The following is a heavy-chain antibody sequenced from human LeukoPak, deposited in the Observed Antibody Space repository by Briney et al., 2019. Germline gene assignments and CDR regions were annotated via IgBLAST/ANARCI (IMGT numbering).Heavy chain of an antibody. CDR3: ARIITMIRGERSGYFAS. J-gene: IGHJ4*02. V-gene: IGHV4-38-2*01. CDR2: LYHSGST. Sequence: PSETLSLTCAVSGYGISSDYYWGWIRQPPGKGLEWMASLYHSGSTYYNPSLKNRVTISVDTSKSQLSLELISVTAADTAVYYCARIITMIRGERSGYFASWGQGTLVTVSS. D-gene: IGHD3-10*01. CDR1: GYGISSDYY.